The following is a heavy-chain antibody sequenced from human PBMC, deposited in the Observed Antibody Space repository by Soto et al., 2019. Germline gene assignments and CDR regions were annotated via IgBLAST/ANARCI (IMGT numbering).Heavy chain of an antibody. V-gene: IGHV1-2*02. CDR1: GYTFSGYY. J-gene: IGHJ6*02. Sequence: ASVKVSCKASGYTFSGYYIHWLRQAPGQGLEWMGWINPNSGGTNYAQKFQGRVTVTRDTPTSTAYMELSRLTSDDTAVYYCASSLTEGYCTITGCYTRPLYGMDVWGQGTTVTVSS. CDR3: ASSLTEGYCTITGCYTRPLYGMDV. D-gene: IGHD2-2*02. CDR2: INPNSGGT.